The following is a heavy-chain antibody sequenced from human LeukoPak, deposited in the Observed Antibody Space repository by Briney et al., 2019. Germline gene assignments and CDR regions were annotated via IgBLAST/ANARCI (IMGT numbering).Heavy chain of an antibody. Sequence: ASAKVSCKASGYTFIDYYMHWVRQAPGQGLEWMGWISAYNGNTNYAQKLQGRVTMTTDTSTSTAYMELRSLRSDDTAVYYCASPAHYYDSREMGYWGQGTLVTVSS. D-gene: IGHD3-22*01. J-gene: IGHJ4*02. CDR3: ASPAHYYDSREMGY. CDR2: ISAYNGNT. CDR1: GYTFIDYY. V-gene: IGHV1-18*04.